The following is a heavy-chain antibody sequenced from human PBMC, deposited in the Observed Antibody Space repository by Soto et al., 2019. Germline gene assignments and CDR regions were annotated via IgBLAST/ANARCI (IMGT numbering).Heavy chain of an antibody. Sequence: QVQLQESGPGLVKPSETLSLTCTVSGGSISSYYWSWLRQPPGKGLEWIGYIYYSGSTNYNPSPKSRGTISVDTSKNQFSLKLSSVTAADTAVYYCARLPRSRGWFDPWGQGTLVTVSS. V-gene: IGHV4-59*01. J-gene: IGHJ5*02. CDR3: ARLPRSRGWFDP. CDR2: IYYSGST. CDR1: GGSISSYY.